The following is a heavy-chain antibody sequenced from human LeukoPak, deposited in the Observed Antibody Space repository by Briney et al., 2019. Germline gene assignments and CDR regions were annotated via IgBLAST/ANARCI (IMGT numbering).Heavy chain of an antibody. Sequence: SETLSLTCTVSGGSMSSYYWSWIRQPPGKGLEWIGYIYYSGSTKYNPFLKSRVTISVDTSKNQFSLKLGSVTAADTAVYYCARGARAGYNLEPFDYWGQGTLVTVSS. V-gene: IGHV4-59*08. CDR1: GGSMSSYY. J-gene: IGHJ4*02. CDR2: IYYSGST. D-gene: IGHD5-24*01. CDR3: ARGARAGYNLEPFDY.